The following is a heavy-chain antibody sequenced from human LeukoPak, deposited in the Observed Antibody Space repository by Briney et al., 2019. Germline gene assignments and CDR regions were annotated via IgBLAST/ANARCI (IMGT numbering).Heavy chain of an antibody. CDR1: GGSISSSGCY. V-gene: IGHV4-39*01. CDR2: IYYSGST. J-gene: IGHJ5*02. CDR3: ARHEYSGSYYGLSWFGP. D-gene: IGHD1-26*01. Sequence: SETLSLTCTVSGGSISSSGCYWGWIRQPPGKGLEWIASIYYSGSTYYNPSLKSRVTISVDTSKNQLSLKLSSLTAADTAVYYCARHEYSGSYYGLSWFGPWGQGTLVTVSS.